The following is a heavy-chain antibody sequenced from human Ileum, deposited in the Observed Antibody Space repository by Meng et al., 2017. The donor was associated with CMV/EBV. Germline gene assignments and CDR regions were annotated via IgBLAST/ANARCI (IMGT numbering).Heavy chain of an antibody. Sequence: VQRVEPGGGLFQPGGSLVLSCAATGFLFSGYWMHWFRQAPGKGLVWVSRINSDGSSTRYADSVKGRFTISRDNAKNTLYLQMNSLRAEDTAVYYCARDLDWILYDYWGQGTLVTVSS. V-gene: IGHV3-74*01. CDR3: ARDLDWILYDY. CDR1: GFLFSGYW. CDR2: INSDGSST. D-gene: IGHD3-9*01. J-gene: IGHJ4*02.